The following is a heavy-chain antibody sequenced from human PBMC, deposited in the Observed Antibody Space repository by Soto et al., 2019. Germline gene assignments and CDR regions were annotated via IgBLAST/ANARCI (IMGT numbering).Heavy chain of an antibody. J-gene: IGHJ6*02. V-gene: IGHV4-34*01. CDR3: ARGLGTHSCAYYYYGMDV. CDR2: INHSGGT. D-gene: IGHD2-21*01. Sequence: QVQLQQWGAGLLKPSETLSLTCTVYGGSFNDYYWTWIRQPPGKGLERIGEINHSGGTNSNPSLTCRRTISVDTSKNQFSLQLSSVTAADTAVYYCARGLGTHSCAYYYYGMDVWGQGTTVTVCS. CDR1: GGSFNDYY.